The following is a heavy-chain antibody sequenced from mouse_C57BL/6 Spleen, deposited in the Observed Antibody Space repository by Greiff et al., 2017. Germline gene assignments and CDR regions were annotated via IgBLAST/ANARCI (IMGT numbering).Heavy chain of an antibody. D-gene: IGHD4-1*01. CDR1: GFSLTSYG. J-gene: IGHJ2*01. V-gene: IGHV2-2*01. CDR3: ARNKRTGPYFDY. CDR2: IWSGGST. Sequence: VKLVDSGPGLVQPSQSLSITCTVSGFSLTSYGVHWVRQSPGKGLEWLGVIWSGGSTDCNAAFISRLSISKDNSKSQVFFKMNSLQADDTAIYYCARNKRTGPYFDYWGQGTTLTVSS.